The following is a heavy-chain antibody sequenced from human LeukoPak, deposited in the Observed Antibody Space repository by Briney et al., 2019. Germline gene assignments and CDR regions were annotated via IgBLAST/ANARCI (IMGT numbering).Heavy chain of an antibody. CDR3: ARVGGSYGFLSQKPRYFQH. Sequence: GGSLRLSCAASRFTFSSYEMNWVRQAPGKGLEWVSYISSTGSTIYYADSVKGRFTISRDNAKNSLYLQMNSLRAEDTAVYYCARVGGSYGFLSQKPRYFQHWGQGTLVTVSS. CDR1: RFTFSSYE. CDR2: ISSTGSTI. V-gene: IGHV3-48*03. D-gene: IGHD1-26*01. J-gene: IGHJ1*01.